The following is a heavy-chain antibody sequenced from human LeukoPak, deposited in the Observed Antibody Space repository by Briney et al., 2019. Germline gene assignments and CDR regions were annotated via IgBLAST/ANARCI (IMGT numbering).Heavy chain of an antibody. D-gene: IGHD3-22*01. Sequence: PGGSLRLSCAASGFTFRNYGMDWVRQAPGKGLELVAVISCDGSNKYYADSVKGRFTISRDNSKNTLYLQMNSLRAEDTAAYYCAKSLRAISDSSGYYSFSDYWGQGTLVTVSS. CDR3: AKSLRAISDSSGYYSFSDY. CDR2: ISCDGSNK. CDR1: GFTFRNYG. V-gene: IGHV3-30*18. J-gene: IGHJ4*02.